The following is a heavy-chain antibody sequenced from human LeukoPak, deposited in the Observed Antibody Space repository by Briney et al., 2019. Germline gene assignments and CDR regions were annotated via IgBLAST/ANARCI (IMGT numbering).Heavy chain of an antibody. CDR2: INHSGST. CDR3: ARGTNTPNYYGSGLILA. D-gene: IGHD3-10*01. V-gene: IGHV4-34*01. Sequence: SETLSLTCAVYGGSFSGYYWSWIRQPPGKGLEWIGEINHSGSTNYNPSLKSRVTISVDTSKNQFSLKLSSVTAADTAVYYCARGTNTPNYYGSGLILAWGQGTLVTVSS. J-gene: IGHJ4*02. CDR1: GGSFSGYY.